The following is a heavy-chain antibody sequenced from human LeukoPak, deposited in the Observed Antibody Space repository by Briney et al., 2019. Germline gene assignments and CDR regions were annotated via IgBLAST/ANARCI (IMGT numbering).Heavy chain of an antibody. CDR2: INPKSGGA. D-gene: IGHD6-13*01. Sequence: ASVKVSCKASGYTFTGYYIHWVRQAPGQGLEWMGWINPKSGGANYAQKFQGRVTMTRDTSISTAHMELSRLRSVDTAVYYYAREDFCSSGNCFDPWGQGTLVTVSS. V-gene: IGHV1-2*02. J-gene: IGHJ5*02. CDR1: GYTFTGYY. CDR3: AREDFCSSGNCFDP.